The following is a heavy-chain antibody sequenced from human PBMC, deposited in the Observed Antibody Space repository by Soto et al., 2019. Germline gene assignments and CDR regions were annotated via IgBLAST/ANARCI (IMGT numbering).Heavy chain of an antibody. CDR2: INHSGST. V-gene: IGHV4-34*01. J-gene: IGHJ6*02. D-gene: IGHD3-10*01. CDR1: GGSFSGYY. Sequence: SETLSLTCAVYGGSFSGYYWSWIRQPPGKXLEWIGEINHSGSTNYNPSLKSRVTISVDTSKNQFSLKLSSVTAADTAVYYCARVPRLYYGSGKYYYYGMDVWGQGTTVTVSS. CDR3: ARVPRLYYGSGKYYYYGMDV.